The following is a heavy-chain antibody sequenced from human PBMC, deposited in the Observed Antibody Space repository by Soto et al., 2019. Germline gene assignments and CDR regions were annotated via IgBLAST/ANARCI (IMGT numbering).Heavy chain of an antibody. V-gene: IGHV4-39*01. CDR3: ARLIAAAGTIDY. CDR2: IYYSGST. CDR1: GGSISSSSYY. Sequence: PSETLSLTCTVSGGSISSSSYYWGWIRQPPGKGLEWIGSIYYSGSTYYNPSLKSRVTISVDTSKNQFSLKLSSVTAADTAVYYCARLIAAAGTIDYWGQGTLVTVSS. J-gene: IGHJ4*02. D-gene: IGHD6-13*01.